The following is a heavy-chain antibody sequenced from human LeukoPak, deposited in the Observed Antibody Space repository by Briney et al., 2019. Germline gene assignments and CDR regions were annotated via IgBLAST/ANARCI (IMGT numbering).Heavy chain of an antibody. D-gene: IGHD1-1*01. CDR3: ARDLTHDSADWFDP. CDR1: GGSISSGSYY. Sequence: PSETLSLTCTVSGGSISSGSYYWSWIRQPAGKGLEWIGRIYTSGSTNYNPSLKSRVTISVDTSKNQFSLKLSSVTAADTAVYYCARDLTHDSADWFDPWGQGTLVTVSS. J-gene: IGHJ5*02. CDR2: IYTSGST. V-gene: IGHV4-61*02.